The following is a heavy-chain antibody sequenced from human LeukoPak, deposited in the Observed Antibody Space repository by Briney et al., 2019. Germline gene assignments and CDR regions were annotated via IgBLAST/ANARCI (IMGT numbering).Heavy chain of an antibody. D-gene: IGHD2-8*01. Sequence: SETLSLTCTVSGGSINSHYWSWVRQPPGKGLVWIGYISYSGNTNYNPSLKSRVTISMHTPKNQLSLKLNSVTAADTAVYYCASSGQCTNGLCRDVGYMDVWGKGTTVTVSS. CDR1: GGSINSHY. CDR3: ASSGQCTNGLCRDVGYMDV. CDR2: ISYSGNT. J-gene: IGHJ6*03. V-gene: IGHV4-59*11.